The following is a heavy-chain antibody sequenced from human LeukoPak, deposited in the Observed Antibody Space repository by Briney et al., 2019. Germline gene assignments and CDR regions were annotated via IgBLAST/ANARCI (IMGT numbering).Heavy chain of an antibody. CDR1: GFTFNTYT. CDR3: ARGDGYNFWDY. J-gene: IGHJ4*02. Sequence: GGSLRLSCSASGFTFNTYTMHWVRQAPGKGLEYVSSISGGGGTTFYADSVKGRFTISRDNSKNTLYLQMNSLRAEDTAVYYCARGDGYNFWDYWGQGALVTVSS. V-gene: IGHV3-64*04. CDR2: ISGGGGTT. D-gene: IGHD5-24*01.